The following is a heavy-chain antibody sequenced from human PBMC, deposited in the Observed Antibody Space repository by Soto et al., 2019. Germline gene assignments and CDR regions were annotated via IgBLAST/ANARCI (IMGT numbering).Heavy chain of an antibody. J-gene: IGHJ6*02. D-gene: IGHD1-26*01. V-gene: IGHV1-46*01. CDR2: INPSGGST. CDR1: GYTFTSYY. CDR3: AREVVGATRDAYYYYGMDV. Sequence: ASVKVSCKASGYTFTSYYMHWVRQAPGQGLEWMGIINPSGGSTSYAQKFQGRVTMTRDTSTSTVYMELSSLRSEDTAVYYCAREVVGATRDAYYYYGMDVWGQGTTVTVSS.